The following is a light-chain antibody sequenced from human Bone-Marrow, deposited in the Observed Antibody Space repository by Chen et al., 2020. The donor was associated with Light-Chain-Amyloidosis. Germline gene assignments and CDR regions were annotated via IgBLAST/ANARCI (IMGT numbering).Light chain of an antibody. CDR1: GDSMATNY. CDR2: EDD. V-gene: IGLV6-57*01. J-gene: IGLJ3*02. Sequence: NFMLPQPHPVSESPGKTLITSCNRRGDSMATNYVQWYQQRPGSSPTTVIYEDDQSPSGVPDRFSGSIDRSSNSASLTIAGLETEDEADYYCQSYQGSSQGVFGGGTKLTVL. CDR3: QSYQGSSQGV.